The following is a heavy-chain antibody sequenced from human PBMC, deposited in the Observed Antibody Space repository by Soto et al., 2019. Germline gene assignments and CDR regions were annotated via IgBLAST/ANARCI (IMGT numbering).Heavy chain of an antibody. J-gene: IGHJ4*02. V-gene: IGHV4-39*01. D-gene: IGHD6-19*01. CDR2: IYYNGNA. Sequence: QLQLQESGPGLVTPSETLSLTCSVSGGSFSNTIYYWAWVRQPPGKGLEWIGCIYYNGNAFYNPSLKSRVTISVDSSKSQFSLKVTSVTAADTAAYYCARHMRAVASPLGYWGQGALVTVSS. CDR3: ARHMRAVASPLGY. CDR1: GGSFSNTIYY.